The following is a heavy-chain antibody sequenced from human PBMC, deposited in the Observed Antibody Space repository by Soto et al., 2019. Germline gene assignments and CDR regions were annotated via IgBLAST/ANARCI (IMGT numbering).Heavy chain of an antibody. CDR2: INAGNGYT. Sequence: ASVKVSCKASGYTFTSYGISWVRQAPGQRLELMGWINAGNGYTNYSQKFQGRVTITRDTSASTAYMELSSLRSEDTAVYYCARAFTMVRGVIGSYWGQGTLVTVSS. J-gene: IGHJ4*02. CDR1: GYTFTSYG. CDR3: ARAFTMVRGVIGSY. V-gene: IGHV1-18*01. D-gene: IGHD3-10*01.